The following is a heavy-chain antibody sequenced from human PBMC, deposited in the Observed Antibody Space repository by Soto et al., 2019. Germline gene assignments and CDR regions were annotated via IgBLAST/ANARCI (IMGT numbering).Heavy chain of an antibody. CDR1: GGTFSSYA. CDR2: IIPIFGTA. CDR3: ARSVSFRYQVLKRGMDV. J-gene: IGHJ6*02. V-gene: IGHV1-69*01. Sequence: QVQLVQSGAEVKKPGSSVKVSCKASGGTFSSYAISWVRQAPGQGLEWTGGIIPIFGTANYAQKFQGRVTITADESTSTAYMELSSLRSEDTAVYYCARSVSFRYQVLKRGMDVWGQGTKVTVSS. D-gene: IGHD3-10*01.